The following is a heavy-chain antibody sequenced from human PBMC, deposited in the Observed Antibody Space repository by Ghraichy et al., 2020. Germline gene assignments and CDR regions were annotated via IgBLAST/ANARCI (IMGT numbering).Heavy chain of an antibody. CDR3: ARRLAAELGHYFDL. D-gene: IGHD6-25*01. Sequence: SETLSLTCSVSGDSMNTFYWSWLRHSPGKGLEWIGDIFYIGTTNYSPSLKSRLTISLDTSKSQFSLILTSVTAADTALYFCARRLAAELGHYFDLWGRGSPVTVPS. CDR1: GDSMNTFY. J-gene: IGHJ2*01. V-gene: IGHV4-59*12. CDR2: IFYIGTT.